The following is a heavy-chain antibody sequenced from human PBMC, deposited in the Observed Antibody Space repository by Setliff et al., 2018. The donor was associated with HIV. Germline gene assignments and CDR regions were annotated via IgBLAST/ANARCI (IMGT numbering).Heavy chain of an antibody. CDR3: ARDDRCSGDTCYYY. CDR2: IYFSGST. CDR1: GGSISSDGYF. D-gene: IGHD2-15*01. J-gene: IGHJ4*02. V-gene: IGHV4-31*03. Sequence: SETLSLTCTVSGGSISSDGYFWTWIRQHPGEGLEWIGYIYFSGSTYYNPSLKSRLTISVDTSKNQFSLKLSSVTAADTAVYYCARDDRCSGDTCYYYWGQGALVTVSS.